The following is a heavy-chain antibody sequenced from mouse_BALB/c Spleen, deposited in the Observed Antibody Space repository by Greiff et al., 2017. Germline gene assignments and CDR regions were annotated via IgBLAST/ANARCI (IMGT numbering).Heavy chain of an antibody. CDR3: AREGVAPWFAY. D-gene: IGHD1-1*02. V-gene: IGHV5-6-5*01. CDR2: ISSGGST. J-gene: IGHJ3*01. Sequence: EVKLMESGGGLVKPGGSLKLSCAASGFTFSSYAMSWVRQTPEKRLEWVASISSGGSTYYPDSVKGRFTISRDNARNILYLQMSSLRSEDTAMYYCAREGVAPWFAYWGQGTLVTVSA. CDR1: GFTFSSYA.